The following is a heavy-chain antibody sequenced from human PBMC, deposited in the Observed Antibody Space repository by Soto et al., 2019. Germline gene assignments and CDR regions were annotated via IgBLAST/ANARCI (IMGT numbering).Heavy chain of an antibody. CDR1: GYTVTNYA. D-gene: IGHD4-17*01. CDR3: ARDASTTYYGMDV. V-gene: IGHV1-3*01. J-gene: IGHJ6*02. Sequence: QVQLVQSGAEVKKPGASVKVSCKASGYTVTNYAMHWVRQAPGQRLEWMGWINGGNGNTKYSQKFQGRVTITRDTSASTAYMEVSSLRSEDTAVYYCARDASTTYYGMDVWGQGTTVTVS. CDR2: INGGNGNT.